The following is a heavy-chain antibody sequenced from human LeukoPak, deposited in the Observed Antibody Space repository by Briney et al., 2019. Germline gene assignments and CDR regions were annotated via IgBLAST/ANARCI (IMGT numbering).Heavy chain of an antibody. D-gene: IGHD7-27*01. Sequence: PSETLSLTCAVYGGSFSGYYWSWIRQPPGKGLEWIGEINHSGSTNNNPSLKSRVTISVDTSKNQFSLKLSSVTAADTAVYYCARALGRPRDYWGQGTLVTVSS. V-gene: IGHV4-34*01. CDR3: ARALGRPRDY. J-gene: IGHJ4*02. CDR2: INHSGST. CDR1: GGSFSGYY.